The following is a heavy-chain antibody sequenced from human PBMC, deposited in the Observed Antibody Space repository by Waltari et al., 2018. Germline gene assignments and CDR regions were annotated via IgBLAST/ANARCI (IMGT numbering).Heavy chain of an antibody. Sequence: QVQLQQSGPGLVKPSQTLSLTCGISGDSVSSYAAAWNWIRQSPSRGLEWLGRTYYRSKWYNTYAVSVKSRITINPDTSKNQFSLQMDSVTPEDTAVYYCAKSRAYSSAWHDAFDIWGQGTMVTVSS. V-gene: IGHV6-1*01. CDR1: GDSVSSYAAA. D-gene: IGHD6-19*01. CDR2: TYYRSKWYN. J-gene: IGHJ3*02. CDR3: AKSRAYSSAWHDAFDI.